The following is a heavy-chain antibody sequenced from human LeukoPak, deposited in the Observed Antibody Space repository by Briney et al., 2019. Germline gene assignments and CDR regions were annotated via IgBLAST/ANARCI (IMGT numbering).Heavy chain of an antibody. J-gene: IGHJ4*02. CDR1: GGSFSGYY. V-gene: IGHV4-34*01. CDR3: ARGLGGVVPVPPTAATSSGNYFDY. Sequence: KPSETLSLTCAVYGGSFSGYYWSWIRKPPGKGLEWIGEINHSGSTNYNPSLKSRVTISVDTSKNQFSLKLSSVTAADTAVYYCARGLGGVVPVPPTAATSSGNYFDYWGQGTLVTVSS. CDR2: INHSGST. D-gene: IGHD2-2*01.